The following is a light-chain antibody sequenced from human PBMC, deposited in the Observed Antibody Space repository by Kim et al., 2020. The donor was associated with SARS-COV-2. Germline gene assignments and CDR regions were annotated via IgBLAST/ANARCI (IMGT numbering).Light chain of an antibody. CDR2: DVF. CDR3: CSYAGDSAYV. CDR1: SSDIGGYDL. Sequence: GQSTTISCTGTSSDIGGYDLLSWYQQHPGTAPKLMIYDVFKRPSGVSHRFSGSKSVHTASLTISGLQAEDEADYYCCSYAGDSAYVFGTGTKVTVL. J-gene: IGLJ1*01. V-gene: IGLV2-23*02.